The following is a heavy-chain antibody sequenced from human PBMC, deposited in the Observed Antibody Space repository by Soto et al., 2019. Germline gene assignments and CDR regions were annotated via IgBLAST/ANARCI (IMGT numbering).Heavy chain of an antibody. J-gene: IGHJ4*02. CDR3: AKDHYGDYFYYFDY. Sequence: EVQLLESGGGLVQPGGSLRLSCVASGFTFSTYAVSWVRQAPGKGLEWVSAISGSGGYTYYADSVKGRFTISRDNSKNTLYLQMNSLRAEDTAVYYCAKDHYGDYFYYFDYWGQGTLVTVSS. CDR1: GFTFSTYA. CDR2: ISGSGGYT. D-gene: IGHD4-17*01. V-gene: IGHV3-23*01.